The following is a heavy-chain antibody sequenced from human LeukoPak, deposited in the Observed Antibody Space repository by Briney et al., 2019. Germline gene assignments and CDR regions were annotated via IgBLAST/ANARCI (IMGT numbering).Heavy chain of an antibody. CDR3: ARGCGSSTSCFDY. D-gene: IGHD2-2*01. V-gene: IGHV1-2*02. CDR1: GYTFTGYY. CDR2: INPNSGGT. Sequence: ASVKVSCKASGYTFTGYYMRWVRQAPGQGLEWMGWINPNSGGTNYAQKFQGRVTMTRDTSISTAYMELSRLRSDDTAVYYCARGCGSSTSCFDYWGQGTLVTVSS. J-gene: IGHJ4*02.